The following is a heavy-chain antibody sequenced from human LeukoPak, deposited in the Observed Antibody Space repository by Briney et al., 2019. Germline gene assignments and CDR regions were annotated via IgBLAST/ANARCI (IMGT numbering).Heavy chain of an antibody. Sequence: GGSLRLSCAASGFTFSSYWMNWVRQAPGKGLEWVANIKEDGSVKYYVDSVKGRFAISRDNAKNSLYLQMNSLRAEDTAVYYCGKSMDVWGKGTTVTVSS. CDR2: IKEDGSVK. CDR1: GFTFSSYW. CDR3: GKSMDV. J-gene: IGHJ6*03. V-gene: IGHV3-7*01.